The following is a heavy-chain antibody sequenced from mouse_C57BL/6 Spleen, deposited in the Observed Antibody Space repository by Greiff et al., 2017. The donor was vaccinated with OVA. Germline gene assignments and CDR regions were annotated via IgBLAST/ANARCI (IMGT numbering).Heavy chain of an antibody. CDR1: GYTFTDYN. D-gene: IGHD2-4*01. J-gene: IGHJ4*01. Sequence: EVKLQESGPELVKPGASVKIPCKASGYTFTDYNMDWVKQSHGKSLEWIGDINPNNGGTIYNQKFKGKATLTVDKSSSTAYMELRSLTSEDTAVYYCARCDYDFYYAMDDWGQGTSVTVAS. V-gene: IGHV1-18*01. CDR3: ARCDYDFYYAMDD. CDR2: INPNNGGT.